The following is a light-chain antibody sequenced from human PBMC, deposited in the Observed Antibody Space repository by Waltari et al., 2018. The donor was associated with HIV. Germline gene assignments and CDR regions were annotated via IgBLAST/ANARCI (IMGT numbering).Light chain of an antibody. Sequence: QSMLTQPPSASGTPGQRVTISCSGSSSNIGSHIVTWYQLLPGPAPKLLIYSSNQRPSGVPDRISGSKSGTSASLAISGLQSEDEADYYCATWDDTLNGYVFGTGTKVTVL. CDR3: ATWDDTLNGYV. CDR2: SSN. J-gene: IGLJ1*01. V-gene: IGLV1-44*01. CDR1: SSNIGSHI.